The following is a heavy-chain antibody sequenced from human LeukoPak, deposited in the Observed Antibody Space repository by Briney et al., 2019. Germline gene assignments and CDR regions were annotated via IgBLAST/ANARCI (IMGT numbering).Heavy chain of an antibody. CDR2: IYYSGNT. Sequence: SETLSLTCTVSGGSIDRSSYYWGWIRQPPGKGLEWIGSIYYSGNTYYNSSLKSRITISVNTTKNQVALKLSSVTAADTAVYYCARVRGPDRWFAPWGQGTLVSVSS. CDR3: ARVRGPDRWFAP. J-gene: IGHJ5*02. CDR1: GGSIDRSSYY. V-gene: IGHV4-39*01.